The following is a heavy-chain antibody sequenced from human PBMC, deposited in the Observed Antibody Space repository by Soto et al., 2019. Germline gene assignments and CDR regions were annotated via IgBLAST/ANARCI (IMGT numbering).Heavy chain of an antibody. V-gene: IGHV4-39*01. Sequence: AETLTLTCSFSGGSINSSSYFWGWVRQPPGKGLEWIGSIYYSGSTYYNPSLRSRVTISVDTSKNQSSLKLSSVTAADTAVFYCARHYSSGSRNWFDPWGQGTLVTVSS. CDR3: ARHYSSGSRNWFDP. D-gene: IGHD6-19*01. CDR2: IYYSGST. J-gene: IGHJ5*02. CDR1: GGSINSSSYF.